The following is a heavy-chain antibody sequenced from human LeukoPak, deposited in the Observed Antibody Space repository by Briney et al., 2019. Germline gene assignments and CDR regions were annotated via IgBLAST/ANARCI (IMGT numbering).Heavy chain of an antibody. Sequence: ASVTVSCKASGYMFTNYDINWVRQAPGQGLEWMGWMNPQSGNTGYTQKFRGRVTITRDTSITTAYMELSSLRSEDTAVYYCARGPNYSIFASAYYYYMGVWGKGTTVTVSS. CDR1: GYMFTNYD. CDR2: MNPQSGNT. J-gene: IGHJ6*03. V-gene: IGHV1-8*03. D-gene: IGHD4-11*01. CDR3: ARGPNYSIFASAYYYYMGV.